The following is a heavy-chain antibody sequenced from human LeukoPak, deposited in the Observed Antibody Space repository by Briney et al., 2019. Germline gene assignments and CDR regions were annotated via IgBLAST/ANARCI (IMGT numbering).Heavy chain of an antibody. CDR2: MSPNSGNT. V-gene: IGHV1-8*01. Sequence: GASVKVSCKASGYTFTNYDINWVRQATGQGLEWMGWMSPNSGNTGYAQKFQGRVTMTRNTSISTAYMELSSLRSEDTAVYYCARVSPTTVTPFDLWGRGTLVTVSS. CDR3: ARVSPTTVTPFDL. D-gene: IGHD4-17*01. CDR1: GYTFTNYD. J-gene: IGHJ2*01.